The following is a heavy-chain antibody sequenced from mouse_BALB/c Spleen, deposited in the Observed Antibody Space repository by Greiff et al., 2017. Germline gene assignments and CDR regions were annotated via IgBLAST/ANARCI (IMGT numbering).Heavy chain of an antibody. CDR3: TRSRHYYGLDY. V-gene: IGHV1S81*02. J-gene: IGHJ4*01. Sequence: QVQLQQSGAELVKPGASVKLSCKASGYTFTSYYMYWVKQRPGQGLEWIGEINPSNGGTNFNEKFKSKATLTVDKSSSTAYMQLSSLTSEDSAVFYCTRSRHYYGLDYWGQGTSVTVSS. CDR1: GYTFTSYY. D-gene: IGHD1-2*01. CDR2: INPSNGGT.